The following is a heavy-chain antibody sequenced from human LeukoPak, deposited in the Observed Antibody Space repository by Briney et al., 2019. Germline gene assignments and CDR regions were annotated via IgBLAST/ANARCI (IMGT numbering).Heavy chain of an antibody. CDR1: GGSISNYY. D-gene: IGHD1-14*01. CDR2: IYYSGST. J-gene: IGHJ4*02. V-gene: IGHV4-59*08. CDR3: ARHAEFPYYFDY. Sequence: SETLSLTCSVSGGSISNYYWSWLRQPPGKGLEWIGYIYYSGSTNYNPSLKSRVTISVDTSKNQFSLKLSSVTAADTAVYYCARHAEFPYYFDYWGQGALVTVSS.